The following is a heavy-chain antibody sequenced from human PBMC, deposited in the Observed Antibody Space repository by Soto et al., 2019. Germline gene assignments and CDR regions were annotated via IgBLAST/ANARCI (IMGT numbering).Heavy chain of an antibody. CDR1: GYTFTSFP. Sequence: ASVKVSCKASGYTFTSFPVHWVRQAPGQRLEWMGWINTVNGDTKYSQKFQGRVTVTRDTSTSTVYMELSSLRSEDTAVYYCARSPTPLVVVAATSGFDYWGQGTLVTVS. J-gene: IGHJ4*02. V-gene: IGHV1-3*04. CDR2: INTVNGDT. CDR3: ARSPTPLVVVAATSGFDY. D-gene: IGHD2-15*01.